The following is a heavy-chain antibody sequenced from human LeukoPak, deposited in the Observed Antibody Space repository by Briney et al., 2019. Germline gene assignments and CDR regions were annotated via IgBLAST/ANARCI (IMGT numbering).Heavy chain of an antibody. D-gene: IGHD4-17*01. CDR3: ARRTVTRDWYFDL. Sequence: PGVSLRLSCAASGFTFSDYHMSWIRHAPGKGLKGVSYISSSGTTIYYADSVKGRFTISRDNAKNSLYLQMNSLRAEDTAVYYCARRTVTRDWYFDLWGRGTLVTVSS. CDR1: GFTFSDYH. J-gene: IGHJ2*01. V-gene: IGHV3-11*01. CDR2: ISSSGTTI.